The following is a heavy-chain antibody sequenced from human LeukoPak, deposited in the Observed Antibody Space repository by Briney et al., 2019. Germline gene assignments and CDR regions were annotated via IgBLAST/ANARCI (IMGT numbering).Heavy chain of an antibody. CDR1: GYTVTSYD. V-gene: IGHV1-8*01. J-gene: IGHJ4*02. CDR2: INPNSGNT. CDR3: ARVEESHIAAAPDFDY. Sequence: GASVKVSCKASGYTVTSYDINWVRQATGQGLEWMGWINPNSGNTGYAQKFQGRVTMTRNTSISTAYMELSSLRSEDTAVQYCARVEESHIAAAPDFDYWRKGHLVPVSS. D-gene: IGHD6-13*01.